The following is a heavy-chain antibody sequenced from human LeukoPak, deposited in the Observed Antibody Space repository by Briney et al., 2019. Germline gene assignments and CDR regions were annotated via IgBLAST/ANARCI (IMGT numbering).Heavy chain of an antibody. CDR3: ARGNSSSWYYYYYGMDV. Sequence: PGGSLRLSCAASGFTFSSYAMHWVRQAPGKGLEWVAVISYDGSNKHYADSVKGRFTISRDNSKNTLYLQMNSLRAEDTAVYYCARGNSSSWYYYYYGMDVWGQGTTVTVSS. J-gene: IGHJ6*02. CDR1: GFTFSSYA. CDR2: ISYDGSNK. D-gene: IGHD6-13*01. V-gene: IGHV3-30-3*01.